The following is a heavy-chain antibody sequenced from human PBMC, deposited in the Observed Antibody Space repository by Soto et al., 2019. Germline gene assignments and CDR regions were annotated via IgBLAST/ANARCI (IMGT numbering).Heavy chain of an antibody. V-gene: IGHV4-39*01. CDR2: IYYSGST. CDR3: ARHVAARPDGPGGLIDY. J-gene: IGHJ4*02. D-gene: IGHD6-6*01. CDR1: GGSISSSSYY. Sequence: SETLSLTCTVSGGSISSSSYYWGWIRQPPGKGLEWIGSIYYSGSTYYNPSLKSRVTISVDTSKNQFSLKLSSVTAADTAVYYCARHVAARPDGPGGLIDYWGQGTLVTVSS.